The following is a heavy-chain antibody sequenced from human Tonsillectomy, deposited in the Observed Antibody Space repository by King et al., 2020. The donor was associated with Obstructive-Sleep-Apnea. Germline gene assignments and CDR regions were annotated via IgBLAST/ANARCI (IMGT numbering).Heavy chain of an antibody. CDR3: ASTTVTASLGYFQH. CDR1: VGSISSYY. CDR2: ISYSGST. J-gene: IGHJ1*01. D-gene: IGHD4-17*01. V-gene: IGHV4-59*01. Sequence: VQLQESGPGLVKPSETLSLTCTVSVGSISSYYWSWIRQSPGKGLEWIGYISYSGSTNYNPSLKSRVTISVDTSKNQFSLKLSSVTAADTAVYYCASTTVTASLGYFQHWGQGTLVTVSS.